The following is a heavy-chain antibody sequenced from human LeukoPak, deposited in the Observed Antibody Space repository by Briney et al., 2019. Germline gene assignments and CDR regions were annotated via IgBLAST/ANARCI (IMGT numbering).Heavy chain of an antibody. Sequence: GGSLRLSCAASGFTFSSYAMTWVRQAPGKGLEWVSGISGSGGRADYADSVKGRFTISRDNSKNTLYLQMNGLRAEDTAVYYCAKGGGYDYYYYGMDVWGRGTTVTVSS. CDR2: ISGSGGRA. CDR1: GFTFSSYA. V-gene: IGHV3-23*01. J-gene: IGHJ6*02. CDR3: AKGGGYDYYYYGMDV. D-gene: IGHD2-15*01.